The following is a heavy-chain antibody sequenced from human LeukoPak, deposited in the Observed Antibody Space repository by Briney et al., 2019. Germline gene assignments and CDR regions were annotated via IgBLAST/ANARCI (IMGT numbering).Heavy chain of an antibody. CDR3: ARVSSGWYDYYYYMDV. J-gene: IGHJ6*03. Sequence: PSETLSLTCTVSGGSISSYYWSWIRQPPGKGLEWIGYIYYSGSTNYNPSLKSRVTISVDTSKNQFSLKLSSVTAADTAVYYCARVSSGWYDYYYYMDVWGKGTTATVSS. V-gene: IGHV4-59*01. D-gene: IGHD6-19*01. CDR1: GGSISSYY. CDR2: IYYSGST.